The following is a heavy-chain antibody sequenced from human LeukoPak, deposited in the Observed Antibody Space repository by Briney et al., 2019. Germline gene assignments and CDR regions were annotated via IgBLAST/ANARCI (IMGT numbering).Heavy chain of an antibody. Sequence: PGGSLRLSCAASGFTVSSNYMSWVRQAPGKGLEWVSVIYSGGSTYYADSVKGRFTISRDNSKNTLYLQMNSLRAEDTAVYYCAIIGGYGYDAFDIWGQGTMVTVSS. CDR1: GFTVSSNY. CDR3: AIIGGYGYDAFDI. CDR2: IYSGGST. V-gene: IGHV3-66*01. J-gene: IGHJ3*02. D-gene: IGHD5-12*01.